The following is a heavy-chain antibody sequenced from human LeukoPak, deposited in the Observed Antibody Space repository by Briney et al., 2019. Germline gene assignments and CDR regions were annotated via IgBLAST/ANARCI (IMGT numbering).Heavy chain of an antibody. CDR1: GFTFSSYA. CDR3: AKGSSSSRPYYFDY. D-gene: IGHD6-13*01. Sequence: GGSLRLSCAASGFTFSSYAMSWVRQAPGKGLEWVSAITDSSTSTYYADSVKGRFTISRDNSKNTLYLQMNSLRAEDTAVYYCAKGSSSSRPYYFDYWGQGTLVTVSS. CDR2: ITDSSTST. J-gene: IGHJ4*02. V-gene: IGHV3-23*01.